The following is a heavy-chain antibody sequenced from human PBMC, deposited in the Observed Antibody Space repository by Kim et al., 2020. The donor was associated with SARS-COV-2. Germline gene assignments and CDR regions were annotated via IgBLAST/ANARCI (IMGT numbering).Heavy chain of an antibody. Sequence: GGSLRLSCAASGFSFTNAWMSWVRQAPGKGLEWVGRIKRKTDGGTTDYAAPAKGRFTISRDDPKNTLYMQMNSLKTEDTAVYYCTTDRSYSPIDHWGQGTLVTVSS. D-gene: IGHD2-21*01. CDR2: IKRKTDGGTT. J-gene: IGHJ4*02. CDR1: GFSFTNAW. CDR3: TTDRSYSPIDH. V-gene: IGHV3-15*01.